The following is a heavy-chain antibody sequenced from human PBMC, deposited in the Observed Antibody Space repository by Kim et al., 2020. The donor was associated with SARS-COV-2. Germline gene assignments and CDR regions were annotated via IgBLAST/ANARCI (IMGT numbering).Heavy chain of an antibody. CDR2: IDPSDSYT. CDR3: ATHAYTYCSGGSCYWFDP. J-gene: IGHJ5*02. CDR1: GYSFTSYW. D-gene: IGHD2-15*01. Sequence: GESLKISCKGSGYSFTSYWISWVRQMPGKGLEWMGRIDPSDSYTNYSPSFQGHVTISADKSISTAYLQWSSLKASDTAMYYCATHAYTYCSGGSCYWFDPWGQGTLVTVSS. V-gene: IGHV5-10-1*01.